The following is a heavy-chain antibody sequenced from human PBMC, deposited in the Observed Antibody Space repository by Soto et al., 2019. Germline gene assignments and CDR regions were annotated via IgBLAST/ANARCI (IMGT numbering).Heavy chain of an antibody. D-gene: IGHD1-1*01. CDR2: INPTSRVT. Sequence: GASVKVSCKASRYTFTDYHIYWVRQAPGQGLEWLGRINPTSRVTSNAQKFQGWVTMSRDTSSSTAYMELTRLGSDDTAVYFCARGHSTECSDGVSASFYNHEMDVWGRGTTVTVSS. CDR3: ARGHSTECSDGVSASFYNHEMDV. V-gene: IGHV1-2*04. CDR1: RYTFTDYH. J-gene: IGHJ6*02.